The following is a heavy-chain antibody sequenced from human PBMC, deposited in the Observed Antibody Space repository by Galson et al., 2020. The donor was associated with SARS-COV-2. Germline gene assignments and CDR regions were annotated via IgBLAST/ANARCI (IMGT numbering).Heavy chain of an antibody. CDR3: ARVDCSGGSCYPCKY. CDR2: IKHDGNEK. Sequence: GGSLRLSCATSGFSFSIYWMTWVRQAPGKGLEWVANIKHDGNEKYYVESVKGRFTISRDNADNSLFLQMNSLRAEDTAVYLCARVDCSGGSCYPCKYWGQGTLVTVSS. CDR1: GFSFSIYW. D-gene: IGHD2-15*01. J-gene: IGHJ4*02. V-gene: IGHV3-7*03.